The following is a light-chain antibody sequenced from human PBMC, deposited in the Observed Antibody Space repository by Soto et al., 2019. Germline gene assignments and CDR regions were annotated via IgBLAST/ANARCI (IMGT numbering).Light chain of an antibody. CDR3: QSYDSSLSASV. Sequence: QSVLPPPPSVSGAPGQRVTISCTGSSSNIGAGYEVHWYHQLPGTAPKLLIYDNTNRPSGVPDRFSGSKSGTSASLAITGLQAEDEADYYCQSYDSSLSASVFGGGTKLTVL. V-gene: IGLV1-40*01. CDR2: DNT. J-gene: IGLJ2*01. CDR1: SSNIGAGYE.